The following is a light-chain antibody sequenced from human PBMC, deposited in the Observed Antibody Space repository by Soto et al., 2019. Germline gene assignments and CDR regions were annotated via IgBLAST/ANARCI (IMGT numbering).Light chain of an antibody. V-gene: IGKV1-33*01. CDR1: EDIRTS. CDR2: GAS. Sequence: DIPMTQSPSSLSASVGARVSINCKAGEDIRTSLSWFQHKPGRAPKLLIYGASYLEIGVPSRFRGSGSGTDFTLTISSLQPEDSAIYYCQNYNNPPPFTFGPGTIVAI. J-gene: IGKJ3*01. CDR3: QNYNNPPPFT.